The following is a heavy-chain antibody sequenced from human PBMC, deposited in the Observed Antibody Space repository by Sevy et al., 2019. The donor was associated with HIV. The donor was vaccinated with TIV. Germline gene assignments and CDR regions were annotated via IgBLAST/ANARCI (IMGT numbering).Heavy chain of an antibody. V-gene: IGHV1-18*01. J-gene: IGHJ4*01. Sequence: ASVKVSCQASGYNFLSDGITWVRQAPGQGLEWMAWIGLYNGNANYALKFRDRVTMTTYTSTNTAYLELRSLRSDDTAVYYCARVPTYYHGSATYFDSWGHGSLVTVSS. D-gene: IGHD3-10*01. CDR3: ARVPTYYHGSATYFDS. CDR2: IGLYNGNA. CDR1: GYNFLSDG.